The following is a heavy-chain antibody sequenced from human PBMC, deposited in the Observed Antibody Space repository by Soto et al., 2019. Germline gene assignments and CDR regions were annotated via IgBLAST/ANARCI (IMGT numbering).Heavy chain of an antibody. D-gene: IGHD2-15*01. CDR1: GFTFSSYG. V-gene: IGHV3-33*01. CDR2: IWYDGSNK. J-gene: IGHJ4*02. CDR3: ARRGCSGGSCWDDY. Sequence: QVQLVESGGGVVQPGRSLRLSCAASGFTFSSYGMHWVRQAPGKGLEWVAVIWYDGSNKYYADSVKGRFTISRDNSKNTLYLQMNSLRAEDTAVYYCARRGCSGGSCWDDYWGQGTLVTVSS.